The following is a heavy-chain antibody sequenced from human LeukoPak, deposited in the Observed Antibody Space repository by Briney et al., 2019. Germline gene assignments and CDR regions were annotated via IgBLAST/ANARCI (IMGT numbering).Heavy chain of an antibody. CDR1: GGSISSSFYY. D-gene: IGHD6-19*01. CDR2: IYYSGST. V-gene: IGHV4-39*02. CDR3: AKVGGLAVAGTDNWMDT. J-gene: IGHJ5*02. Sequence: SETLSLTCTVSGGSISSSFYYWGWIRQPPGKGLEWIGSIYYSGSTYYNPSLKSRVTISIDTSKNQFSLKLSSVTAADTAVYSCAKVGGLAVAGTDNWMDTWGQGTLVTVSS.